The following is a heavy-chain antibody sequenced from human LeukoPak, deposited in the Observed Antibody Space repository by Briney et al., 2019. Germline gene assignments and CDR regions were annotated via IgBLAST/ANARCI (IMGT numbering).Heavy chain of an antibody. J-gene: IGHJ4*02. CDR3: ARAWGDLDY. Sequence: ASVKVSCKASGYTFTNYDINWVRQATGQGLEWMGWMNPNSGNRGYAQKFQGRATMTMNTSIRTAYMELSSLRSDDTAVYYCARAWGDLDYWGQGTLVTVSS. V-gene: IGHV1-8*01. CDR1: GYTFTNYD. CDR2: MNPNSGNR. D-gene: IGHD7-27*01.